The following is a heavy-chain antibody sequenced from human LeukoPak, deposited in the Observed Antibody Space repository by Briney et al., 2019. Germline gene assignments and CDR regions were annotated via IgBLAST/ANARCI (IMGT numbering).Heavy chain of an antibody. Sequence: ASVKVSCKASGYTFTGYYMHWVRQAPGQGLEWMRWINPNSGGTNYAQKFQGRVTMTRDTSISTAYMELSRLRSDDTAVYYCARVGLRVGYNWSDPWGQGNLVTISS. CDR3: ARVGLRVGYNWSDP. J-gene: IGHJ5*02. CDR1: GYTFTGYY. CDR2: INPNSGGT. V-gene: IGHV1-2*02. D-gene: IGHD4-17*01.